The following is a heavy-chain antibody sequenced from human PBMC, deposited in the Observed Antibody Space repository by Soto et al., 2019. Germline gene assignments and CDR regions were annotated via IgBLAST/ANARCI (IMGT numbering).Heavy chain of an antibody. CDR2: IYSGGST. CDR1: GFTVSSNY. Sequence: PGGSLRLSCAASGFTVSSNYMSCVRQAPGKGLEWVSVIYSGGSTYYADSVKGRFTISRDNSKNTLYLQMNSLRAEDTAVYYCARVRRYFDRFYNYGMDVWGQGTTVTVSS. J-gene: IGHJ6*02. CDR3: ARVRRYFDRFYNYGMDV. D-gene: IGHD3-9*01. V-gene: IGHV3-53*01.